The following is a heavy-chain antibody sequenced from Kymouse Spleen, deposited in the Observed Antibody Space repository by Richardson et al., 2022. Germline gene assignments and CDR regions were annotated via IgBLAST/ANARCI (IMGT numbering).Heavy chain of an antibody. J-gene: IGHJ6*02. CDR1: GGSFSGYY. CDR2: INHSGST. Sequence: QVQLQQWGAGLLKPSETLSLTCAVYGGSFSGYYWSWIRQPPGKGLEWIGEINHSGSTNYNPSLKSRVTISVDTSKNQFSLKLSSVTAADTAVYYCARSRLLWRETLYYYGMDVWGQGTTVTVSS. V-gene: IGHV4-34*01. D-gene: IGHD3-10*01. CDR3: ARSRLLWRETLYYYGMDV.